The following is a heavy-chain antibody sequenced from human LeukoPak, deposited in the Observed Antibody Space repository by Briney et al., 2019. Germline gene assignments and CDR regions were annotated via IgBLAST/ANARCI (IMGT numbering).Heavy chain of an antibody. Sequence: GGSLSLSCAASGFTFSSSAMTWVRQAPGQGLEWVSSISGSGTNTYYADSVKGRFTISRDNSKSTLYLQVNSLRAEDTALYYCAKEYYGGWGDDWGQGPLVTVSS. D-gene: IGHD4-23*01. J-gene: IGHJ4*02. CDR2: ISGSGTNT. V-gene: IGHV3-23*01. CDR1: GFTFSSSA. CDR3: AKEYYGGWGDD.